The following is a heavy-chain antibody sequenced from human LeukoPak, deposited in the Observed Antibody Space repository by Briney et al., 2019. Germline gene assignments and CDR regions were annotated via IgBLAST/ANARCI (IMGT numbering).Heavy chain of an antibody. CDR3: ATVLSGSYLGGSYFDY. CDR1: GYTLTELS. J-gene: IGHJ4*02. V-gene: IGHV1-24*01. Sequence: ASVKVSCKVSGYTLTELSMHWVRQAPGKGLGWMGGFEPEDGETIYAQKFQGRVTMTEDTSTDTAYMELSSLRSEDTAVYYCATVLSGSYLGGSYFDYWGQGTLVTVSS. D-gene: IGHD1-26*01. CDR2: FEPEDGET.